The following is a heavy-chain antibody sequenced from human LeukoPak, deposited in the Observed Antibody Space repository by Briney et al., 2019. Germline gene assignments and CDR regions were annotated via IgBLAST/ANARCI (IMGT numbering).Heavy chain of an antibody. J-gene: IGHJ5*01. CDR2: MNPNRVNT. CDR1: GYTFTSYD. Sequence: ASVKVSCKASGYTFTSYDINWVRQAPGQGLEWMGRMNPNRVNTGSTQKFQGRLTLTKNTSISTAFMELSGLRSEDTAVYFCARVGGYNYGRNWFDSWGQGTLVTVSS. CDR3: ARVGGYNYGRNWFDS. D-gene: IGHD5-12*01. V-gene: IGHV1-8*01.